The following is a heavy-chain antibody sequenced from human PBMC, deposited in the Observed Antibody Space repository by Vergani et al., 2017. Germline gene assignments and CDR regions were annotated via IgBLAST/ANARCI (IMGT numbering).Heavy chain of an antibody. V-gene: IGHV3-7*03. CDR3: ARGGRGYDYVWGSYLFDC. J-gene: IGHJ4*02. D-gene: IGHD3-16*02. CDR2: IKQDGSEN. CDR1: GFTFSSYW. Sequence: EVQLVESGGGLVQPGGSLRLSCAASGFTFSSYWMSWVRQAPGKGLEWVANIKQDGSENYYVDSVKGRFTSSRDNAKNSLYLQMNRLRAEDTAVYYCARGGRGYDYVWGSYLFDCWGQGTLVTVSS.